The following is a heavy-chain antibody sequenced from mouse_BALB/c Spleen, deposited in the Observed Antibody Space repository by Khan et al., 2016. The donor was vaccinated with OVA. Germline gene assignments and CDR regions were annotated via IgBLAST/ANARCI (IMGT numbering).Heavy chain of an antibody. CDR1: GYSFTGYF. CDR2: INPHIGET. J-gene: IGHJ2*01. Sequence: VQLKESGPELVKPGTSVKISCKASGYSFTGYFMNWVMQSHGKSLEWIVRINPHIGETFYNQKFKGKATLTVDESSSTAHMELRSLASEDSAVYYCARKNGSDFDYWGQGTTLTVSS. CDR3: ARKNGSDFDY. D-gene: IGHD1-1*01. V-gene: IGHV1-20*02.